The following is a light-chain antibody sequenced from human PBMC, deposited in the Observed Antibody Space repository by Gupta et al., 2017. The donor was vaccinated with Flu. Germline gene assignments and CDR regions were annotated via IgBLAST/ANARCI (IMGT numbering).Light chain of an antibody. J-gene: IGLJ2*01. CDR3: QSYDSSLTGVV. Sequence: SSNIGSGYDVHWYQQLPGTAPKLLIYDNTKRPSGVPDRFSGSKSGTSASLAITGLQAEDEADYYCQSYDSSLTGVVFGGGTKLTVL. V-gene: IGLV1-40*01. CDR2: DNT. CDR1: SSNIGSGYD.